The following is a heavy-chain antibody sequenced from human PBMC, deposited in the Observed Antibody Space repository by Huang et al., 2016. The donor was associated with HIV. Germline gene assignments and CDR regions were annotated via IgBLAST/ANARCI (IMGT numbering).Heavy chain of an antibody. D-gene: IGHD2-15*01. J-gene: IGHJ4*02. Sequence: QVHLVESGGGVVQPGGSLRLSCAASGFKLSGFGMHWVRQAPGKGLEGVAVISHDGRSQFYTDSVKGRFTISRDNSDNTLSLQMKGLRPDDTAVYYCAKESRWFSDFDHWGQGVLVSVSS. CDR3: AKESRWFSDFDH. CDR2: ISHDGRSQ. CDR1: GFKLSGFG. V-gene: IGHV3-30*18.